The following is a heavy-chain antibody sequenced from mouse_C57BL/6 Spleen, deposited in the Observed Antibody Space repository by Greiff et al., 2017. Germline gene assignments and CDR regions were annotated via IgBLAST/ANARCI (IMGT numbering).Heavy chain of an antibody. CDR2: ISGGGGNT. V-gene: IGHV5-9*01. D-gene: IGHD1-1*01. J-gene: IGHJ1*03. CDR1: GFTFSSYT. CDR3: ASPPYYYGSI. Sequence: DVKLQESGGGLVKPGGSLKLSCAASGFTFSSYTMSWVRQTPEKRLEWVATISGGGGNTYYPDSVKGRFTISRDNAKNTLYLQMSSLRSEDTALYYCASPPYYYGSIWGTGTTVTVSS.